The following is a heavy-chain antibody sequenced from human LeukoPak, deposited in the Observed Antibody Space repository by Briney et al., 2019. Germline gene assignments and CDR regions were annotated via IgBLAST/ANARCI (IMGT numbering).Heavy chain of an antibody. J-gene: IGHJ4*02. CDR1: GLTFSTSG. CDR2: IGPTGFDR. Sequence: MPGGSLRLSCTTSGLTFSTSGFNWVRQAPGKGLEWVASIGPTGFDRYHADSIKGRFTISRDNANNFLYLQMDSLRAEDTAVYYCATETNGRHYDYWGQGTQLTVSS. V-gene: IGHV3-21*06. D-gene: IGHD1-14*01. CDR3: ATETNGRHYDY.